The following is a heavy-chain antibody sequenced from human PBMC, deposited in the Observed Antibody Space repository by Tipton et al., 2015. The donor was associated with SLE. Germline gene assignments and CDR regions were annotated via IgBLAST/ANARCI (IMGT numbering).Heavy chain of an antibody. CDR2: IYYSGGT. V-gene: IGHV4-59*01. J-gene: IGHJ5*02. Sequence: TLSLTCTVSGGSLSSYYWSWIRQAPGKGLEWIGYIYYSGGTNNNPSLQSRVTISVDTSKNQLSLKMRSVTAADTAVYYCARGRVPNTWGQGTLVTVST. CDR3: ARGRVPNT. CDR1: GGSLSSYY.